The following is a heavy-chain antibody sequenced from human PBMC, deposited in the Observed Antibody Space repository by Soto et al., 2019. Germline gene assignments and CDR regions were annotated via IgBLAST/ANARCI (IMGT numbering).Heavy chain of an antibody. V-gene: IGHV2-5*02. J-gene: IGHJ3*01. CDR1: VFSLSTSGVG. CDR3: AHRVVGPGPITRAFDF. Sequence: QITLKESGPTLVHPTQTLTLTCTFSVFSLSTSGVGVGWIRQPPGKALEWLALIYWDGDKRYTPSLKSRLFISKDTSKNQVVLTMTKVDPEDTATYYCAHRVVGPGPITRAFDFWGQGTRVTVSS. CDR2: IYWDGDK. D-gene: IGHD2-15*01.